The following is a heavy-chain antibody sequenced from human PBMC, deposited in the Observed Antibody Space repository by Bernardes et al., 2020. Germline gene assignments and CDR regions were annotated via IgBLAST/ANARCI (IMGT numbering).Heavy chain of an antibody. J-gene: IGHJ4*02. CDR2: ISSSSSYI. CDR1: GFTFSSYS. CDR3: ARVGVGSPAFDY. D-gene: IGHD2-8*01. V-gene: IGHV3-21*01. Sequence: GSLRLSCAASGFTFSSYSMNWVRQAPGKGLEWVSSISSSSSYIYYADSVKGRFTISRDNAKNSLYLQMNSLRAEDTAVYYCARVGVGSPAFDYWGQGTLVTVSS.